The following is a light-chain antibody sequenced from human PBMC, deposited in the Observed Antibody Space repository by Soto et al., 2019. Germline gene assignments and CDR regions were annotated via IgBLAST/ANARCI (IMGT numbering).Light chain of an antibody. CDR2: FAS. V-gene: IGKV3-15*01. J-gene: IGKJ4*01. CDR3: QQYNQWPLT. CDR1: QTVSNN. Sequence: EIVMTQSPATLSVSPGEKATLSCRASQTVSNNLAWYQQKPGQAPRLLIYFASTRATGIPARISGSGSGTEFPLTISSLQSEDFAVYYCQQYNQWPLTFGGGTKAETK.